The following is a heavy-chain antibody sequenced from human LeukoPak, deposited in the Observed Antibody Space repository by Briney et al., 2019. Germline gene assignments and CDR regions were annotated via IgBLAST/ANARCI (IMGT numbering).Heavy chain of an antibody. V-gene: IGHV3-21*01. Sequence: PGGSLRLSCAASGSTFSSYGMHWVRQAPGKGLEWVSSISSSSSYIYYADSVKGRFTISRDNAKNSLYLQMNSLRAEDTAVYYCARDRTGTYYYYYYMDVWGKGTTVTVSS. CDR2: ISSSSSYI. D-gene: IGHD1-1*01. CDR1: GSTFSSYG. CDR3: ARDRTGTYYYYYYMDV. J-gene: IGHJ6*03.